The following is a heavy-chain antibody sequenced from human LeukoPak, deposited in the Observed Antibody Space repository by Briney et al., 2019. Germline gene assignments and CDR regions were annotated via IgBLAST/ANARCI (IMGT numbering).Heavy chain of an antibody. D-gene: IGHD2-15*01. CDR1: GFTFDDYT. CDR3: AKGGVVVAARDYFDY. V-gene: IGHV3-43*01. Sequence: PGGSLRLSCVASGFTFDDYTMHWVRQAPGKGLEWVSLISWDGGSTYYADSVKGRFTISRDNSKNSLYLQMNSLRTEDTALYYCAKGGVVVAARDYFDYWGQGTLVTVSS. J-gene: IGHJ4*02. CDR2: ISWDGGST.